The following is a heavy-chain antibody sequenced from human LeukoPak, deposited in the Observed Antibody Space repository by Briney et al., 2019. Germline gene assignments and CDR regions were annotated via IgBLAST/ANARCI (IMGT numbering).Heavy chain of an antibody. CDR1: GFTFSSYA. V-gene: IGHV3-30*04. Sequence: PGRSLRLSCAASGFTFSSYAMHWVRQAPGKGLEWVAVISYDGSNKYYADSVKGRFTISRDNAKNSLYLQMNSLRAEDMAVYYCARAPGYRSFLDYWGQGTLVTVSS. CDR3: ARAPGYRSFLDY. D-gene: IGHD5-12*01. J-gene: IGHJ4*02. CDR2: ISYDGSNK.